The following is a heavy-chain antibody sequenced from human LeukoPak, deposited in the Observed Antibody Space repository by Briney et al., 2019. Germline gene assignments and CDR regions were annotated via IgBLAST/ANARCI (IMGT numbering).Heavy chain of an antibody. CDR1: GFTFSSYW. D-gene: IGHD5-18*01. V-gene: IGHV3-7*02. J-gene: IGHJ4*02. CDR3: ARAGYSFDSPNYFDY. CDR2: IKQDGSDK. Sequence: PGGSLRLSCAASGFTFSSYWMSWVRQAPGKGLEWVANIKQDGSDKSYVDSVRGRFTVARDTAKNLLYLQMNSLRAEDTAVYYCARAGYSFDSPNYFDYWGQGTLVTVSS.